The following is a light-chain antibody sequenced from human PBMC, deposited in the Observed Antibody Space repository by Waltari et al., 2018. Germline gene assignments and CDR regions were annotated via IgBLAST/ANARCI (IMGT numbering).Light chain of an antibody. Sequence: QSVLTQPPSASGTPGQRVPISCSGSSSHIGSNYVYWYQQLPGTAPELLIYRNNQRPSGVPDRFSGSKSGTSASLAISGLRSEDEADYYCAAWDDSLSGQVFGGGTKLTVL. CDR2: RNN. J-gene: IGLJ2*01. CDR3: AAWDDSLSGQV. CDR1: SSHIGSNY. V-gene: IGLV1-47*01.